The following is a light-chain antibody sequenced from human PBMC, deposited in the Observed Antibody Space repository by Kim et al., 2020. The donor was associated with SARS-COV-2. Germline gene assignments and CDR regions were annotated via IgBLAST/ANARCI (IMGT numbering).Light chain of an antibody. J-gene: IGLJ2*01. CDR1: KLGDKY. CDR3: QAWDSSTVVV. CDR2: QDS. Sequence: SYEPTQPPSVSVSPGQTASITCSGDKLGDKYACWYQQKPGQSPVLVIYQDSKRPSGIPERFSGSNSGNTATLTISGTQAMDEADYYCQAWDSSTVVVFGGGTQLTVL. V-gene: IGLV3-1*01.